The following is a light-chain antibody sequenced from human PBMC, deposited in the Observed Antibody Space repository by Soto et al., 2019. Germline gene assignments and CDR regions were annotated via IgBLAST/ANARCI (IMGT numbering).Light chain of an antibody. CDR2: GAS. V-gene: IGKV3-15*01. Sequence: EIVMTQSPATLSVSPGERATLSCRASQSISSSLAWYQQNPGQAPRLLIYGASTRATGIPARFSVSGSGTESTLNISSLQSEDFAVYYCQQYNNGPTYTFGQGTKLEMK. CDR1: QSISSS. CDR3: QQYNNGPTYT. J-gene: IGKJ2*01.